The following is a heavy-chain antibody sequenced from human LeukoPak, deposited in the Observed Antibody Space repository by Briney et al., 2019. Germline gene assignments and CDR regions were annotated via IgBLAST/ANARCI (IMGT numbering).Heavy chain of an antibody. CDR1: GFTFDDHA. CDR3: AKGNRKGYYYDSSGYSHFDY. CDR2: ISWNSGSI. Sequence: GGSLRLSCAASGFTFDDHAMHWVRQAPGKGLEWVSGISWNSGSIGYADSVKGRFTISRDNAKNSLYLQMNSLRAEDTALYYCAKGNRKGYYYDSSGYSHFDYWGQGTLVTVSS. D-gene: IGHD3-22*01. J-gene: IGHJ4*02. V-gene: IGHV3-9*01.